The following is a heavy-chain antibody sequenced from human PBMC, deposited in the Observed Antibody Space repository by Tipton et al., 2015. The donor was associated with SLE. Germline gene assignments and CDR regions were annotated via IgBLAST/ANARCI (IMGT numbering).Heavy chain of an antibody. CDR3: AKAWRSYSRSFGALDV. CDR1: GFTFSSYG. J-gene: IGHJ3*01. Sequence: SGFTFSSYGMHCVRHAPGKGLEWVTFIRYDESKEYYTDSVNGRFTISRDNSKNTLYLKMNSLRPGDTAVYYCAKAWRSYSRSFGALDVWGQGTLVTVSS. CDR2: IRYDESKE. D-gene: IGHD3-16*01. V-gene: IGHV3-30*02.